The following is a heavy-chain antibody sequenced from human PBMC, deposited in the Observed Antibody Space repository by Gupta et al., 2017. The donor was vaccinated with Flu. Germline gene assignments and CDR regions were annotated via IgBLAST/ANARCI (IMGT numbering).Heavy chain of an antibody. D-gene: IGHD3-16*01. CDR2: ISWTSGSV. Sequence: EVQLVESGGGLVQPGRSLRLSCAASGFAFRDHAMNWVRQVPGKGLEWVSGISWTSGSVGYADSVRGRFTISRDNAKNSLDLQMNSLRVEDTALYYCAKTRDINYDRYRYEGDFDYWGRGTLVTVSS. V-gene: IGHV3-9*01. CDR1: GFAFRDHA. CDR3: AKTRDINYDRYRYEGDFDY. J-gene: IGHJ4*02.